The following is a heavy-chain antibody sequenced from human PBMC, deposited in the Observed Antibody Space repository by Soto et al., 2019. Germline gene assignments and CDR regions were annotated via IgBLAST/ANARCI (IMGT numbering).Heavy chain of an antibody. V-gene: IGHV5-51*01. Sequence: GESLKISCKGSGYSFTTYWIAWVRQMPGKGLECMGIIYPGDSDTRYSPSFQGQVTISADKSVNTAYLQWSSLKASDSAIYYCARPFDTSGWYDHWGQGTLVTVSS. CDR3: ARPFDTSGWYDH. CDR2: IYPGDSDT. CDR1: GYSFTTYW. D-gene: IGHD6-19*01. J-gene: IGHJ5*02.